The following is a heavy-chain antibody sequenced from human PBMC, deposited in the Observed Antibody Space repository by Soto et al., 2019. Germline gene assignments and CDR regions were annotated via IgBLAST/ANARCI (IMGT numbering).Heavy chain of an antibody. J-gene: IGHJ6*02. CDR2: IYHSGST. CDR1: GGSISSSNW. V-gene: IGHV4-4*02. CDR3: ARFGRQQLSGYYYGMDV. Sequence: QVQLQESGPGLVKPSGTLSLTCAVSGGSISSSNWWSWVRQPPGKGLEWIGEIYHSGSTNYNLSLKSRVTISVDKSKNQFSLKLSSVTAADTAVYYCARFGRQQLSGYYYGMDVWGQGTTVTVSS. D-gene: IGHD6-13*01.